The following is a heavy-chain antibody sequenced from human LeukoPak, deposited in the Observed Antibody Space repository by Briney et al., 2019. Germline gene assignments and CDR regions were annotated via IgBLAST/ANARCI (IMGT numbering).Heavy chain of an antibody. CDR1: GGSISSYY. CDR3: ARDRSSSGWYYFDY. J-gene: IGHJ4*02. Sequence: SETLSLTCTVSGGSISSYYWSWIRQPPGKGLEWIGYIYYSGSTNYNPSLKSRVTISVDTSKNQFSPKLSSVTAADTAVYYCARDRSSSGWYYFDYWGQGTLVTVSS. V-gene: IGHV4-59*01. D-gene: IGHD6-19*01. CDR2: IYYSGST.